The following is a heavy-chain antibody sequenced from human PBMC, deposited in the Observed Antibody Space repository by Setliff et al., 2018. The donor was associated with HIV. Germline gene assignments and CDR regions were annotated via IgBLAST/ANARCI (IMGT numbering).Heavy chain of an antibody. V-gene: IGHV1-46*01. CDR1: GYTFTNYY. CDR2: INPTGGST. D-gene: IGHD3-16*01. Sequence: APVKVSCKASGYTFTNYYIHWVRQASGQGLEWMGIINPTGGSTSYAQKFQGRVTMTRDTSTSTVYMELNSLRAEDTAVYYCAKFPGPIHVLGWFDPWGQGTLVTVSS. CDR3: AKFPGPIHVLGWFDP. J-gene: IGHJ5*02.